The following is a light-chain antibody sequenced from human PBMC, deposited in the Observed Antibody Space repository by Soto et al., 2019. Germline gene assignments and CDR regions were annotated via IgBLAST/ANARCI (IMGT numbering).Light chain of an antibody. CDR1: QSVSSY. V-gene: IGKV3-11*01. Sequence: EIVLTKSPSTLSLYPGERASLSCRASQSVSSYLLWYQQKPGQAPRLLIYDASNRATGIPARFSGSGSETDFTLTISSLEPEDFAVYYCQHRMNWPLTFCQGTRLEIK. CDR3: QHRMNWPLT. J-gene: IGKJ5*01. CDR2: DAS.